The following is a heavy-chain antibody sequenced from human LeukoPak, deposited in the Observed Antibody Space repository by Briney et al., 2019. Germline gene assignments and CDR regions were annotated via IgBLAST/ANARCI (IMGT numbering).Heavy chain of an antibody. Sequence: GSLRLSCAASGFTFNSYAMSWVRQAPGKGLEWVSGISGSGGNTYYADSVKGRFTISRDNSKNTLYLQMKSLRAEDTAVYYCTKEITIFGVVIIPIFDYWGQGTLVTVSS. V-gene: IGHV3-23*01. CDR1: GFTFNSYA. J-gene: IGHJ4*02. CDR2: ISGSGGNT. D-gene: IGHD3-3*01. CDR3: TKEITIFGVVIIPIFDY.